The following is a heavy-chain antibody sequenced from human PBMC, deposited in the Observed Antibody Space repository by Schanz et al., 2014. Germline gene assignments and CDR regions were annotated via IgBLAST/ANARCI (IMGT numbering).Heavy chain of an antibody. CDR1: GFTFISYD. V-gene: IGHV3-30*19. CDR3: ARDLLVSHYDFWSGNDY. CDR2: LSSDESRK. J-gene: IGHJ4*02. Sequence: QAQLVESGGGVVQPGRSLRLSCVASGFTFISYDIHWVRQAPGKGLEWVAVLSSDESRKFYADSEKGRFTISRDNSKNTLYLQMNSLRAEDTAVYYCARDLLVSHYDFWSGNDYWGQGTLVTVSS. D-gene: IGHD3-3*01.